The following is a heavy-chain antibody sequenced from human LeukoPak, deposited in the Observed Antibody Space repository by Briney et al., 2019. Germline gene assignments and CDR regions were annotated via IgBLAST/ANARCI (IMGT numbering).Heavy chain of an antibody. CDR3: AKPTYGPGSFLIVH. CDR1: GFTFSDYG. Sequence: GGSLRLSCAVSGFTFSDYGMHWVRQAPGKGLEWVAVIWNDGSSKYYGDSVMGRFTISRDNSKNTLYLQTNSLRAEDTAVYYCAKPTYGPGSFLIVHWGQGTLVTVSS. CDR2: IWNDGSSK. D-gene: IGHD3-10*01. J-gene: IGHJ4*02. V-gene: IGHV3-33*06.